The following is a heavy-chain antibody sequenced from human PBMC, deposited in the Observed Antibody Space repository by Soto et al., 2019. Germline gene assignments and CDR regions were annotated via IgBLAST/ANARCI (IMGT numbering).Heavy chain of an antibody. CDR1: GYSFTSYW. D-gene: IGHD6-13*01. V-gene: IGHV5-10-1*01. Sequence: PGESLKISCKGSGYSFTSYWISWVRQMPGKGLEWMGRIDPSDSYTNYSPSFQGHVTISADKSISTAYLQWSSLKASDTAMYYWARLCSSRGGYYYYGRDVWGKGTTVTVPS. CDR2: IDPSDSYT. J-gene: IGHJ6*04. CDR3: ARLCSSRGGYYYYGRDV.